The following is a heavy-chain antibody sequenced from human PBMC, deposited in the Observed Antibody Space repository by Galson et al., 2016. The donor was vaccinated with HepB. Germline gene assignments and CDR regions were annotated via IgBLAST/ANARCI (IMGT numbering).Heavy chain of an antibody. V-gene: IGHV3-7*03. Sequence: SLRLSCAASGFSFSNYWVNWIRQAPGKGPEWVANINRDGGETYYVDSVKGRFSISRDDAKNALYLQMDSLRAEDTAMYYCASSVVTIGTRMFDRWGQGTLVTVSS. CDR2: INRDGGET. CDR1: GFSFSNYW. D-gene: IGHD2-21*02. CDR3: ASSVVTIGTRMFDR. J-gene: IGHJ5*02.